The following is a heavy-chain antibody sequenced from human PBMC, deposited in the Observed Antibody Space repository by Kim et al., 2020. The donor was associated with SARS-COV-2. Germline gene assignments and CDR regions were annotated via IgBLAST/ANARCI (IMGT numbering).Heavy chain of an antibody. CDR1: GFTVSSNY. V-gene: IGHV3-53*01. Sequence: GGSLRLSCAASGFTVSSNYMSWVRQAPGKGLEWVSVIYSGGSTYYADSVKGRFTISRDNSKNTLYLQMNSLRAEDTAVYYCARELYGGNSYYGMDVWGQGTTVTVSS. CDR2: IYSGGST. CDR3: ARELYGGNSYYGMDV. J-gene: IGHJ6*02. D-gene: IGHD2-15*01.